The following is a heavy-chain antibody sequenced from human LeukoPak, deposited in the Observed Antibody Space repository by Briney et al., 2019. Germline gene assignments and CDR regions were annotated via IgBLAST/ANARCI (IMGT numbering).Heavy chain of an antibody. CDR1: GYSFTTYW. CDR3: ARLLRNIAAAVYFFDY. D-gene: IGHD6-13*01. CDR2: IYPGDSDT. Sequence: GESLKISCEGSGYSFTTYWIGWVRQMPGKGLEWMGIIYPGDSDTRYSPSFQGQVTISADKSINTAYLQWSSLKASDTAMYYCARLLRNIAAAVYFFDYWGQGTLVPVSS. J-gene: IGHJ4*02. V-gene: IGHV5-51*01.